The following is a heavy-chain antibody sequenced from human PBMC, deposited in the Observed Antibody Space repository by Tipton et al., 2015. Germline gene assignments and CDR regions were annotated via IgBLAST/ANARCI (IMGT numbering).Heavy chain of an antibody. D-gene: IGHD3-9*01. CDR3: ACQDYDSLTRDYQTVDY. V-gene: IGHV4-38-2*01. Sequence: LRLSCAVSGYSISSGYYWGWIRQPPGKGLEWIGSIYHRGDTNYNPSLKSRVTISLDTSKNQFSLKLNSVTAADTAVYYCACQDYDSLTRDYQTVDYWGQGTLVTVSS. CDR1: GYSISSGYY. CDR2: IYHRGDT. J-gene: IGHJ4*02.